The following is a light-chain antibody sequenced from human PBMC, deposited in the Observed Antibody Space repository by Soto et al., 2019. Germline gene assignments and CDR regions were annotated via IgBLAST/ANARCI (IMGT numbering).Light chain of an antibody. CDR2: GAS. CDR3: QQYGSSPIN. Sequence: DIVLTQSPVTLSLSPGERATLSCSASQSVSSSYLAWYQQKPGQAPRLLIYGASSRATGIPDRFSGSGSGTDFTLTISRLEPEDFAVYYCQQYGSSPINFGQGTRLEIK. CDR1: QSVSSSY. V-gene: IGKV3-20*01. J-gene: IGKJ5*01.